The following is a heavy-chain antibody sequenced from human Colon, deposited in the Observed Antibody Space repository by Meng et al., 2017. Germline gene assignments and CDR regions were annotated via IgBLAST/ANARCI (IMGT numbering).Heavy chain of an antibody. CDR2: IHSSGNT. D-gene: IGHD2-2*01. Sequence: QVQLKESGPGLVKPSQTLSLTCTLSNGSINSADYYRNWIRQPPGKGPEWLGYIHSSGNTYYTPSLKSRLAMSLDTSKNQFSLRLTSVTAADTAVYYCARNPVIPDARTFDFWGQGALVTVSS. CDR1: NGSINSADYY. J-gene: IGHJ4*02. V-gene: IGHV4-30-4*01. CDR3: ARNPVIPDARTFDF.